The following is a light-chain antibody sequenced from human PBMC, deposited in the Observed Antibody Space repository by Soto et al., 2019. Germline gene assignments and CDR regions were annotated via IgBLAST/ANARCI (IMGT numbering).Light chain of an antibody. CDR3: QQDNNWPPLT. V-gene: IGKV3-15*01. CDR2: GAS. J-gene: IGKJ4*01. Sequence: ELVMTQSPATLSVSPSAIATLSCRTSQLVSSNLAWYQQKPGQAPRLLIYGASTRATCIPARFSGSVYGTEFTLNISSLQSEDFAVYDCQQDNNWPPLTLGGGTKVDIK. CDR1: QLVSSN.